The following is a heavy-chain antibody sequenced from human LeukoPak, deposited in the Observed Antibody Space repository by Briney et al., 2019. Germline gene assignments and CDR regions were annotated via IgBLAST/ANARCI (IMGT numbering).Heavy chain of an antibody. D-gene: IGHD6-13*01. CDR2: IYSGGTT. J-gene: IGHJ4*02. V-gene: IGHV3-66*01. Sequence: GGSLRLSCAASGFTVSSSYMTWVRQAPGKGLEWVSVIYSGGTTYYADSVKGRFTVSRDNSKNTLYLQMNSLRDEDTAVYYCARGVAAAGTTLDYWGQGTLVTVSS. CDR1: GFTVSSSY. CDR3: ARGVAAAGTTLDY.